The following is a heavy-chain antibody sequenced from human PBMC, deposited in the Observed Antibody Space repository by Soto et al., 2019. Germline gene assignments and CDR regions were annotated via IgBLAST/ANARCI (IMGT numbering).Heavy chain of an antibody. CDR1: GFTFSNAW. V-gene: IGHV3-15*07. D-gene: IGHD3-10*01. CDR3: NTELTTMVREENPY. J-gene: IGHJ4*02. Sequence: GGSLRLSCAASGFTFSNAWMNWVRQAPGKGLEWVGRIKSKTDGGTTDYAAPVKGRFTISRDDSKNTLYLQMNSLKTEDTAVYYCNTELTTMVREENPYWGQGTLVTVAS. CDR2: IKSKTDGGTT.